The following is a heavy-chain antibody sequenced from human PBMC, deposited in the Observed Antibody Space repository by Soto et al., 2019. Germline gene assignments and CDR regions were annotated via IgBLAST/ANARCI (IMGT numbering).Heavy chain of an antibody. V-gene: IGHV2-5*01. D-gene: IGHD6-19*01. Sequence: QITLKESGPTLVKPTQTLTLTCLFSGFSLRTSGVGVGWIRQPPGKALEWLGFIYWNDDKRYSPSLKSRITITKDTSNNKVVRTMTNMDPVDTSTYYCAKSGSSGWYGWFDPWGQGTLGTVSS. CDR1: GFSLRTSGVG. CDR3: AKSGSSGWYGWFDP. CDR2: IYWNDDK. J-gene: IGHJ5*02.